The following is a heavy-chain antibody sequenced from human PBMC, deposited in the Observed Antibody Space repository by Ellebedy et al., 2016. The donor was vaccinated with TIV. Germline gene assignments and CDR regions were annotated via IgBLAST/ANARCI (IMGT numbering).Heavy chain of an antibody. CDR3: ATFDYGDYIGSDF. D-gene: IGHD4-17*01. Sequence: PGGPLRLSCAASGFTFSSYAMSWVRQAPGKGLEWGSAISGNGGHTHYADSVKGRFTISRDDAKNSLFLQMNGLRAEDTAVYYGATFDYGDYIGSDFWGQGTLVTVSS. CDR1: GFTFSSYA. V-gene: IGHV3-23*01. J-gene: IGHJ4*02. CDR2: ISGNGGHT.